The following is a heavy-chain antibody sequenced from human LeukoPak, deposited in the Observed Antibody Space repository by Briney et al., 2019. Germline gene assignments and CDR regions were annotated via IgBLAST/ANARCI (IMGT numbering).Heavy chain of an antibody. V-gene: IGHV3-20*04. J-gene: IGHJ4*02. Sequence: GGSLRLSCAASGFTFEDNGMSWVRQAPGKGLELVSGLNWNGGSTGYADSVKGRFTISRDNARNSLYLQMNSLRTEDTALYYCATHSYYYGSGSYPHYLDYWGQGTLVTVSA. CDR3: ATHSYYYGSGSYPHYLDY. CDR2: LNWNGGST. D-gene: IGHD3-10*01. CDR1: GFTFEDNG.